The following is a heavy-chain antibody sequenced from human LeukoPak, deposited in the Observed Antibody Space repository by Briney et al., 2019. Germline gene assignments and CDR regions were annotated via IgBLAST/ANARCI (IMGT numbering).Heavy chain of an antibody. CDR1: GGSISSNY. CDR3: ARGLSSSWYWFDP. CDR2: IYTSGST. D-gene: IGHD6-13*01. J-gene: IGHJ5*02. V-gene: IGHV4-4*07. Sequence: SETLSLTCTVSGGSISSNYWSWIRQPAGKGLEWIGRIYTSGSTNYNPSLKSRVIMSVDTSESQFSLKLSSVTAADTAVYYCARGLSSSWYWFDPWGQGTLVTVSS.